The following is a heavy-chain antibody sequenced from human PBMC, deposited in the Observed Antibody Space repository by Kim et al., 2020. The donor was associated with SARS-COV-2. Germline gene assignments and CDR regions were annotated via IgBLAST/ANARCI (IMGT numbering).Heavy chain of an antibody. J-gene: IGHJ4*02. Sequence: ASVKVSCKASGYTFTSYAMHWVRQAPGQRLEWMGWINAGNGNTKYSQKFQGRVTITRDTSASTAYMELSSLRSEDTAVYYCARVLAGTYYYDSSGYSTFDYWGQGTLVTVSS. D-gene: IGHD3-22*01. CDR3: ARVLAGTYYYDSSGYSTFDY. V-gene: IGHV1-3*01. CDR2: INAGNGNT. CDR1: GYTFTSYA.